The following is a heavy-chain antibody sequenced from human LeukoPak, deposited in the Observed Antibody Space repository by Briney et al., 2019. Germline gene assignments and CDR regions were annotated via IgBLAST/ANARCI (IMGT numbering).Heavy chain of an antibody. D-gene: IGHD6-6*01. CDR1: GGSFSGHY. CDR3: ARDQKGAARAFDY. V-gene: IGHV4-34*01. CDR2: INHNGNT. Sequence: SETLSLTCAVYGGSFSGHYWSWIRQPPGKGLEWIGEINHNGNTNYNPSLKSRVTLLVDTSKNQFSLKLSSVTAADTAVYYCARDQKGAARAFDYWGQGTLVTVSS. J-gene: IGHJ4*02.